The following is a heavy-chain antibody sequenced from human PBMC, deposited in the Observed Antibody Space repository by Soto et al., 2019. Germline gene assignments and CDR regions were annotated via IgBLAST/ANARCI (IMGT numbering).Heavy chain of an antibody. CDR1: GYTFTSYV. V-gene: IGHV1-18*04. Sequence: QVPLVQSGVEVQKPGASVKVSCKASGYTFTSYVINWLRQAPGQGLEWMGWISPYNGNTNYGQELQGRVTMTTDTSTSIAYTEPRSLRSDDTAVYYCAREGGVWGSFRYFDYWGQGTLVTVSS. J-gene: IGHJ4*02. D-gene: IGHD3-16*02. CDR2: ISPYNGNT. CDR3: AREGGVWGSFRYFDY.